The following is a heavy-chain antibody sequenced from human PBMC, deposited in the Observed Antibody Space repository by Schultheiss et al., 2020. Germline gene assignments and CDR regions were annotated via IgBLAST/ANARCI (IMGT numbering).Heavy chain of an antibody. V-gene: IGHV3-11*06. CDR1: GFTFSDYY. CDR3: ARDTDSSGKLYYYYGMDV. D-gene: IGHD3-22*01. J-gene: IGHJ6*02. Sequence: GGSLRLSCAASGFTFSDYYMSWIRQAPGKWLEWVSYISSSSSYTNYADSVKGRFTISRDNDKNSLYLQMNSLRAEDTAVYYCARDTDSSGKLYYYYGMDVWAQGTTVTVSS. CDR2: ISSSSSYT.